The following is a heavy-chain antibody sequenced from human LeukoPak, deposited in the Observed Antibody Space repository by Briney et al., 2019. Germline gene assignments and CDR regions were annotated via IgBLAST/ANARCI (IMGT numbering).Heavy chain of an antibody. CDR3: AISGDGYNLAAFDY. J-gene: IGHJ4*02. V-gene: IGHV1-18*01. CDR1: GYTFTSYG. CDR2: ISAYNGNT. Sequence: ASVKVSCKASGYTFTSYGISWVRQAPGQGLEWMGWISAYNGNTNYAQKLQGRVTMTTDTSTSTAYMELRSLRSDDTAMYYCAISGDGYNLAAFDYWGQGTLVTVSS. D-gene: IGHD5-24*01.